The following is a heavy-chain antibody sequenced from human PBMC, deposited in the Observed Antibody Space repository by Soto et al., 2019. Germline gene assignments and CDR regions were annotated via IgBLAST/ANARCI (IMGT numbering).Heavy chain of an antibody. J-gene: IGHJ6*02. CDR1: GFTFSSYA. CDR3: ARVGGNPEGDYYYGMDV. D-gene: IGHD2-15*01. CDR2: ISYDGSNK. Sequence: GGSLRLSCAASGFTFSSYAMHWVRQAPGKGLEWVAVISYDGSNKYYADSVKGRFTISRDNSKNTLYLQMNSLRAEDTAVYYCARVGGNPEGDYYYGMDVWGQGTTVTVSS. V-gene: IGHV3-30-3*01.